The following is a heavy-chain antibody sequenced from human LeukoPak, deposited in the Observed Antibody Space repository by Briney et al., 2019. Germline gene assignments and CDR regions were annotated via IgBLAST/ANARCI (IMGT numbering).Heavy chain of an antibody. CDR3: ARNGVRDCSSTSCYTWRGYFDL. CDR2: ISYDGSNK. V-gene: IGHV3-30*04. Sequence: GGSLRLSCAASGFTFSSYAMHWVRQAPGKELEWVAVISYDGSNKYYADSVKGRFTISRDNSKNTLYLQMNSLRAEDTAVYYCARNGVRDCSSTSCYTWRGYFDLWGRGTLVTVSS. J-gene: IGHJ2*01. D-gene: IGHD2-2*02. CDR1: GFTFSSYA.